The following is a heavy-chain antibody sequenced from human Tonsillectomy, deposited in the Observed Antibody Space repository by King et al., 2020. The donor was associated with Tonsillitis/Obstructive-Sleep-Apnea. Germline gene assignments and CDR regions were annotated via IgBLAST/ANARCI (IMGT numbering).Heavy chain of an antibody. CDR3: ASQYCSSTSCYTYYYYGMDV. CDR1: GFTFSSYA. D-gene: IGHD2-2*02. V-gene: IGHV3-30*04. CDR2: ISYDGSNK. Sequence: VQLVESGGGVVQPGRSLRLSCAASGFTFSSYAMHWVRQAPGKGLEWVAVISYDGSNKYYADSVKGRFTISRDNSKNTLYLQMNSLRAVDTAVYYCASQYCSSTSCYTYYYYGMDVWGQGTTVTVSS. J-gene: IGHJ6*02.